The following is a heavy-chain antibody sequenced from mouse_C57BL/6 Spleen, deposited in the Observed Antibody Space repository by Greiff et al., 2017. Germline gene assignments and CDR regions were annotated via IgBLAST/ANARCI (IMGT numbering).Heavy chain of an antibody. CDR3: TKAYSNPPGFAY. CDR1: GYTFTDYE. V-gene: IGHV1-15*01. D-gene: IGHD2-5*01. CDR2: IDPETGGT. Sequence: QVQLQQSGAELVRPGASVTLSCKASGYTFTDYEMHWVKQTPVHGLEWIGAIDPETGGTAYNQKFKGKAILTADKSSSTAYMELRSLTSEDSAVYYCTKAYSNPPGFAYWGQGTLVTVSA. J-gene: IGHJ3*01.